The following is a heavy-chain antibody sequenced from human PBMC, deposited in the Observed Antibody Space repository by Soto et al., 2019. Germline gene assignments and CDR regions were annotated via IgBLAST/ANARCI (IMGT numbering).Heavy chain of an antibody. CDR2: ISWDGGST. J-gene: IGHJ6*02. CDR3: AKDIGGGHYDFWSDYYYGMDV. CDR1: GFTFDDYT. V-gene: IGHV3-43*01. Sequence: PGGSLRLSCAASGFTFDDYTMHWVRQAPGKGLEWVSLISWDGGSTYYSDSVKGRFTISRDNSKNSLFLQMNSLRTEDTALYYCAKDIGGGHYDFWSDYYYGMDVWGQGTTVTVSS. D-gene: IGHD3-3*01.